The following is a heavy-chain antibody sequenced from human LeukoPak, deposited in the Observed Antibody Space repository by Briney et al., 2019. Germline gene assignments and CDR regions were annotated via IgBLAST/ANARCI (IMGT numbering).Heavy chain of an antibody. J-gene: IGHJ5*02. CDR1: GYTFTGYY. V-gene: IGHV1-2*02. D-gene: IGHD5-24*01. CDR2: INPNSGGT. Sequence: ASVKVSCKASGYTFTGYYMHWLRQAPGQGLEWMGWINPNSGGTKYAQKFQGRVTMTRDTSISTAYMELSRLRSDDTAVYYRAKEQMATAFDPWGQGTLVTVSS. CDR3: AKEQMATAFDP.